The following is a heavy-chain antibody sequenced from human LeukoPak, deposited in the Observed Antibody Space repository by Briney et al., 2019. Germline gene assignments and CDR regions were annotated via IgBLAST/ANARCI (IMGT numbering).Heavy chain of an antibody. D-gene: IGHD3-3*01. CDR2: IRYDGSNK. Sequence: PGGSLRLSCAASGFTFSSYGMHWVRQAPGKGLEWVAFIRYDGSNKYYADSVKGQFTISRDNSKNTLYLQMNSLRAEDTAVYYCAKCYDFWSGYYGAFDIWGQGTMVTVSS. CDR3: AKCYDFWSGYYGAFDI. J-gene: IGHJ3*02. CDR1: GFTFSSYG. V-gene: IGHV3-30*02.